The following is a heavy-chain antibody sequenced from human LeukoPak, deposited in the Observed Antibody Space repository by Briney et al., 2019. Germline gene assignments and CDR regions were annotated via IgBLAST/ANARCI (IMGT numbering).Heavy chain of an antibody. Sequence: PGRSLRLSCAASGFTFSSYAMHWVRQAPGKGLEWVAVISYDGSNKYYADSVKGRFTISRDNSKNTLYLQMNSLRAEDTAVYYCARGLRLGKVVSYSAFDIWGQGTMVTVSS. D-gene: IGHD3-16*01. V-gene: IGHV3-30-3*01. J-gene: IGHJ3*02. CDR1: GFTFSSYA. CDR3: ARGLRLGKVVSYSAFDI. CDR2: ISYDGSNK.